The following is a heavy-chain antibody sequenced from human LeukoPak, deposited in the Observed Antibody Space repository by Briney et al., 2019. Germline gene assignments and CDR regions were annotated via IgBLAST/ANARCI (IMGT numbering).Heavy chain of an antibody. CDR2: IIPIFGTA. J-gene: IGHJ3*02. D-gene: IGHD6-13*01. CDR1: GGTFSSYA. CDR3: ARGGVGSSRYDAFDI. V-gene: IGHV1-69*06. Sequence: SVKVSCKASGGTFSSYAISWVRQAPGQGLEWMGGIIPIFGTANYAQKFQGRVTITADKSTSTAYMELSSLRSEDTAVYYCARGGVGSSRYDAFDIWGQGTMVTVSS.